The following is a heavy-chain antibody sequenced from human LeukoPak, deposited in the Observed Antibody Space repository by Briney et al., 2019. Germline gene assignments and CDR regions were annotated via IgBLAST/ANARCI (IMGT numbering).Heavy chain of an antibody. CDR1: GFTFSSYA. Sequence: GGSLRLSCAASGFTFSSYAMSWVRQAPGKGLEWVSAISGSGGSTYYADSVKGRFTISRDNSKNTLYLQTNSLRAEDTAVYYCAKAAYCSSTSCSDEYYYYYYGMDVWGQGTTVTVSS. V-gene: IGHV3-23*01. D-gene: IGHD2-2*01. J-gene: IGHJ6*02. CDR3: AKAAYCSSTSCSDEYYYYYYGMDV. CDR2: ISGSGGST.